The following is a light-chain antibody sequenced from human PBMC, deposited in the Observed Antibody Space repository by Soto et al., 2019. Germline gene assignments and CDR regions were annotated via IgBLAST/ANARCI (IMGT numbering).Light chain of an antibody. Sequence: EIHVAQACSSRSASVGDRITITCRASQDISSYLNWYQQKPGKAPQLLIYDASNLDTGGPSRFSRSGSGTDFTFTISSLQPEDIATYYCQQYDNLLLTFGGASMVDI. CDR3: QQYDNLLLT. CDR2: DAS. J-gene: IGKJ4*01. V-gene: IGKV1-33*01. CDR1: QDISSY.